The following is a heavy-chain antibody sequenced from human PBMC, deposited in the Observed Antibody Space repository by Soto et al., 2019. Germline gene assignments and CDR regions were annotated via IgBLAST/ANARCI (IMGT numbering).Heavy chain of an antibody. Sequence: QVQLVESGGGVVQPGRSLRLSCAASGFIFSSYGMHWVRQAPGKGLEWVAIISNDGSYKNYADSVEGRLSISRDNSKNTLYLQMNSLRVEDTAVYYCAQGIYWNNRYYFAYWGQGTLVTVSS. CDR1: GFIFSSYG. V-gene: IGHV3-30*18. J-gene: IGHJ4*02. CDR3: AQGIYWNNRYYFAY. CDR2: ISNDGSYK. D-gene: IGHD3-10*01.